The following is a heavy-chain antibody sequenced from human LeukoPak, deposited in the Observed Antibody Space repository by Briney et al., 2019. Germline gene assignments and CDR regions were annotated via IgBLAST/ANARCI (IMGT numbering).Heavy chain of an antibody. V-gene: IGHV4-34*01. J-gene: IGHJ6*02. CDR2: INHSGST. CDR1: GGSFSGYY. D-gene: IGHD3-16*01. CDR3: ASSTSRGGRGMDA. Sequence: SETLSLTCAVYGGSFSGYYWSWIRQPPGKGLEWIGEINHSGSTNYNPSLKSRVTISVDTSKNQFSLKLSSVTAADTAVYYCASSTSRGGRGMDAWGQGTTVTVSS.